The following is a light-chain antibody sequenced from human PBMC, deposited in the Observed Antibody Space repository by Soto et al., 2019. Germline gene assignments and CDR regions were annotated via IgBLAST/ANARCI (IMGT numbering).Light chain of an antibody. CDR1: QTISSW. CDR2: KAS. Sequence: DVQMTQSTSTLAASVGDRVTITCRASQTISSWLAWYQQKPGKAPKLLIYKASTLKSGVPSRFSGIGSGTDFTLTISSIEPEDFAVYYCQQRSNTITFGQGTRLEIK. V-gene: IGKV1-5*03. CDR3: QQRSNTIT. J-gene: IGKJ5*01.